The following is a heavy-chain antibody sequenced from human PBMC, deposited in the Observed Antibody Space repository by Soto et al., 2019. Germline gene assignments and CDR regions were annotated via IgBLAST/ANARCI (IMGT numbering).Heavy chain of an antibody. CDR2: ISGSGGST. V-gene: IGHV3-23*01. CDR3: AKDLGLDIVATISYFDY. Sequence: GGSLRLSCAASGFTFSSYAMSWVRQAPGKGLEWVSAISGSGGSTYYADSVKGRFTISRDNSKNTLYLQMNSLRAEDTAVYYSAKDLGLDIVATISYFDYWGQGTLVTVSS. CDR1: GFTFSSYA. J-gene: IGHJ4*02. D-gene: IGHD5-12*01.